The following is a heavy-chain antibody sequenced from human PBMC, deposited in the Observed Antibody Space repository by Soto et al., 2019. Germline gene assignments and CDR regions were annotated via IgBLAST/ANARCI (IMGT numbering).Heavy chain of an antibody. V-gene: IGHV4-61*01. Sequence: SGTLSLTCTVSGVSVSSGSYYWSWIRQPPGKGLEWIGYIYYIGSTNYNPSLKSRVTISVDTSKNQFSLKLSSVTAADTAVYYCARVSGRHSSSEPLFDYWGQGTLVTVSS. J-gene: IGHJ4*02. D-gene: IGHD6-13*01. CDR2: IYYIGST. CDR1: GVSVSSGSYY. CDR3: ARVSGRHSSSEPLFDY.